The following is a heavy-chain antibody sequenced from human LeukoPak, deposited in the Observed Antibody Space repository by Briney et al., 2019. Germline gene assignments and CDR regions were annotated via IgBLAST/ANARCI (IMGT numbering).Heavy chain of an antibody. CDR2: IKQEGSEK. CDR1: GFTFSSYW. J-gene: IGHJ6*03. Sequence: GGSLRLSCAASGFTFSSYWMSWVRQAPGKGLEWVANIKQEGSEKYYVESVKGRFTISRANAKNSLYLQMNSLRAEYTAVYYCAREGTGVVPSAMCGGYYDYYYMDVWGKGTTVTVSS. D-gene: IGHD2-2*01. V-gene: IGHV3-7*03. CDR3: AREGTGVVPSAMCGGYYDYYYMDV.